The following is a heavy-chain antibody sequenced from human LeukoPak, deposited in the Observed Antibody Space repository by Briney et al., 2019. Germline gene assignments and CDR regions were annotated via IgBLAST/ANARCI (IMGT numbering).Heavy chain of an antibody. CDR1: GFTFDDYA. Sequence: PGRSLRLSCAASGFTFDDYAMHWVRQAPGKGLEWVSGISWNSGSIGYADSVKGRFTISRDNAKNSLYLQMNSLRAEDTALYYCAKGLYAGGRELQWFLSDYWGQGTLVNVSS. CDR2: ISWNSGSI. V-gene: IGHV3-9*01. J-gene: IGHJ4*02. D-gene: IGHD1-26*01. CDR3: AKGLYAGGRELQWFLSDY.